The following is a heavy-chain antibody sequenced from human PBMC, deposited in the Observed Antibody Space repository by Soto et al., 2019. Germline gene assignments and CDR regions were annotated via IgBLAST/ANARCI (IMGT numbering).Heavy chain of an antibody. CDR1: GDTFSDYD. V-gene: IGHV1-8*01. CDR3: AITPGWFAGMAV. D-gene: IGHD6-19*01. J-gene: IGHJ6*02. CDR2: IHLESRKT. Sequence: ASVKVSCKASGDTFSDYDINCVRQSPLQWREWMGWIHLESRKTSFAQKFQGRLTMTGDTSIDTAYMDLTSLTSEDTAVYYCAITPGWFAGMAVWGQGTTVTVSS.